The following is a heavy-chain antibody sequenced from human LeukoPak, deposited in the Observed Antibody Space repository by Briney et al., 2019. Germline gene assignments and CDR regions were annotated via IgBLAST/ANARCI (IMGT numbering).Heavy chain of an antibody. Sequence: SETLSLTCTVSGGSISSYYWSWIRQPPGKGLEWIGYIYYSGSTNYNPSLKSRVTISVDTSKNQFSLKLSSVTAADTAVYYCARGDDFFDYWGQGTLVTVSS. D-gene: IGHD3-3*01. CDR1: GGSISSYY. V-gene: IGHV4-59*01. CDR3: ARGDDFFDY. J-gene: IGHJ4*02. CDR2: IYYSGST.